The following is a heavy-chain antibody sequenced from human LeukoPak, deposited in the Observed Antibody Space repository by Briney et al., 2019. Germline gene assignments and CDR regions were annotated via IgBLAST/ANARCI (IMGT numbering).Heavy chain of an antibody. CDR3: AGGSIFGVVRYYFDY. D-gene: IGHD3-3*01. CDR2: ISSSSSTI. J-gene: IGHJ4*02. Sequence: GGSLRLSCAASGFTFSSYSMNWVRQAPGKGLEWVSYISSSSSTIYYADSVKGRFTISRDNAKNSLYLQMNSLRDEGTAVYYCAGGSIFGVVRYYFDYWGQGTLVTVSS. V-gene: IGHV3-48*02. CDR1: GFTFSSYS.